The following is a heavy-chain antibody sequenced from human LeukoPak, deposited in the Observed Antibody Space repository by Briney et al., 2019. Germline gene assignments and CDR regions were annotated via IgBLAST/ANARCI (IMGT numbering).Heavy chain of an antibody. CDR2: IRSKANSYAT. Sequence: PGASLRLSCAASGFIFSGSAMHWVRQASGKGLEWVGRIRSKANSYATAYAASVKGRFTISRDDSKNTAYLQMNSLKTEDTAVYYCTKGYYYGMDVWGQGTTVTVSS. V-gene: IGHV3-73*01. CDR3: TKGYYYGMDV. J-gene: IGHJ6*02. CDR1: GFIFSGSA.